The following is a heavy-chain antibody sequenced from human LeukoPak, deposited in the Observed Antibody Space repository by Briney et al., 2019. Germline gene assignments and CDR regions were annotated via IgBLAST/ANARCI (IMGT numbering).Heavy chain of an antibody. CDR2: ISWDGGST. Sequence: GGSLRLSCAASGFTFDDYAMHWVRQAPGKGLEWVSLISWDGGSTYYADSVKGRFTISRDNSKNSLYLQMNSLRAEDTALYYCAKESTPYYYDSSGHHDAFDIWGQGTMVTVSS. CDR1: GFTFDDYA. CDR3: AKESTPYYYDSSGHHDAFDI. D-gene: IGHD3-22*01. J-gene: IGHJ3*02. V-gene: IGHV3-43D*03.